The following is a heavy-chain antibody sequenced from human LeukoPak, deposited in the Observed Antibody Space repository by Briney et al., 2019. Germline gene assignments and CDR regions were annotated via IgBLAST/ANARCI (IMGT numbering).Heavy chain of an antibody. V-gene: IGHV1-8*01. D-gene: IGHD3-9*01. CDR1: GYTFTSYD. Sequence: VASVKVSCKAPGYTFTSYDINWVRQATGQGLEWMGWMNPNSGNTGYAQKFQGRVTMTRNTSISTAYMELSSLRSEDTAVYYCARGRITISAMDVWGKGTTVTVSS. J-gene: IGHJ6*03. CDR2: MNPNSGNT. CDR3: ARGRITISAMDV.